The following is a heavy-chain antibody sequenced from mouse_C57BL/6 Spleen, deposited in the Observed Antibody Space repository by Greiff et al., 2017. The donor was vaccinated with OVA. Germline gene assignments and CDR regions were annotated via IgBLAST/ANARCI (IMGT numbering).Heavy chain of an antibody. CDR1: GYTFTDYY. CDR3: ARLIYYDYDAFAY. J-gene: IGHJ3*01. CDR2: INPNNGGT. V-gene: IGHV1-26*01. Sequence: EVQLQQSGPELVKPGASVKISCKASGYTFTDYYMNWVKQSHGKSLEWIGDINPNNGGTSYNQKFKGKATLTVDKSSSTAYMELRSLTSEDSAVYYCARLIYYDYDAFAYWGQGTLVTVSA. D-gene: IGHD2-4*01.